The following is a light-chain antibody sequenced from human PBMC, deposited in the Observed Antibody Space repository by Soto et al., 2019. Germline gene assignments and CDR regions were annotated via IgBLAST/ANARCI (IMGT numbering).Light chain of an antibody. CDR1: SSDVGGYNY. CDR2: GVS. Sequence: QSALTQPASVSGSPGQSITISCTGTSSDVGGYNYVSWYQQHPGKAPKLMIYGVSNRPSGVSNRFSGSKSGNTASLTISGLQAEDEADYYCSSYTSSSTLVVFGGGNKLTVL. J-gene: IGLJ2*01. CDR3: SSYTSSSTLVV. V-gene: IGLV2-14*03.